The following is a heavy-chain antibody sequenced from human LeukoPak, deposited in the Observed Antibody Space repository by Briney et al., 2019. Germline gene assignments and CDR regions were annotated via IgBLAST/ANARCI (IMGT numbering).Heavy chain of an antibody. CDR2: ISGSGGST. D-gene: IGHD2-15*01. CDR1: GFTFSSYA. J-gene: IGHJ4*02. Sequence: WGSLRLSCAASGFTFSSYAMSWVRQAPGKGLEWVSAISGSGGSTYYADSVKGRFTISRDNSKNTLYLQMNSLRAEDTAVYYCAREGARYCSGGSCYQVHVRYFDYWGQGTLVTVSS. V-gene: IGHV3-23*01. CDR3: AREGARYCSGGSCYQVHVRYFDY.